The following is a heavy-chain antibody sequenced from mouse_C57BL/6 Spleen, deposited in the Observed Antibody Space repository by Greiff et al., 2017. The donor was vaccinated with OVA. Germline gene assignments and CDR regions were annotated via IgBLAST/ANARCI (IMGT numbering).Heavy chain of an antibody. Sequence: EVQLQQSGPELVKPGASVKISCQASGYTFTDYYMNWVKQSHGQSLEWIGDLNPNNGGTSYNQKFKGKATLTVDKSSSTAYMELRSLTSEDSAVYYCARGGLYYFDYWGKGTTLTVSS. J-gene: IGHJ2*01. CDR3: ARGGLYYFDY. V-gene: IGHV1-26*01. CDR1: GYTFTDYY. CDR2: LNPNNGGT.